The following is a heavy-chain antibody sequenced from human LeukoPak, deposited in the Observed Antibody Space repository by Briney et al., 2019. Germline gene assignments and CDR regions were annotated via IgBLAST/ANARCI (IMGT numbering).Heavy chain of an antibody. Sequence: GGSLRLSCVASEFTLSNYAMTWVRQAPGKGLEWVSTISGGGDSTYFAESVKGRFTISRDNSKNTLYLQMNGLRAEDTALYYCAKALYSRWSLHYWAQGTLVTVSS. CDR3: AKALYSRWSLHY. V-gene: IGHV3-23*01. D-gene: IGHD6-13*01. J-gene: IGHJ4*02. CDR1: EFTLSNYA. CDR2: ISGGGDST.